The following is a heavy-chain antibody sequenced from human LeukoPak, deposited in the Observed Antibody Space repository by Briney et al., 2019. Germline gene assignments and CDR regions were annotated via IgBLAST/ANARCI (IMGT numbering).Heavy chain of an antibody. CDR1: GYTFTSYA. J-gene: IGHJ4*02. D-gene: IGHD4-23*01. V-gene: IGHV1-2*04. CDR3: ARGNTVVTGTGFGY. CDR2: INPNSGGT. Sequence: ASVKVSCKASGYTFTSYAMHWVRQAPGQGLEWMGWINPNSGGTTYAQKFQGWVTMTRDTSISTAYMELSRLRSDDTAVYYCARGNTVVTGTGFGYWGQGTLVTVSS.